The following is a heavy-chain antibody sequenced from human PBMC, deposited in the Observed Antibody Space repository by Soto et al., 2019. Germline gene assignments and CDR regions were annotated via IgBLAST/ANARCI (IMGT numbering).Heavy chain of an antibody. CDR1: GFTFSDYY. CDR2: ISSSTSHT. D-gene: IGHD6-13*01. CDR3: ARGRGAAADYVDV. J-gene: IGHJ4*02. V-gene: IGHV3-11*05. Sequence: QVQLVESGGGLVKPGGSLRLSCAVSGFTFSDYYMTWIRQAPGKGLEWVSYISSSTSHTNYADSVKGRFTISRDNAKNSLFLQMNSLRAEDTAVYYCARGRGAAADYVDVWGQGTLVTVSS.